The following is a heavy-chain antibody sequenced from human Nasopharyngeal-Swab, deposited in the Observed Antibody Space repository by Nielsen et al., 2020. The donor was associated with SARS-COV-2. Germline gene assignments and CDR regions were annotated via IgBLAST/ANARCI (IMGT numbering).Heavy chain of an antibody. CDR2: MNPNSGNT. D-gene: IGHD6-19*01. V-gene: IGHV1-8*01. J-gene: IGHJ4*02. CDR3: ARGDGDSSGWYTNGDYFDY. CDR1: GYTFTSYD. Sequence: ASVKVSCKASGYTFTSYDINWVRQATGQGREWMGWMNPNSGNTGYAQKFQGRVTMTRNTSISTAYMELSSLRSEDTAVYYCARGDGDSSGWYTNGDYFDYWGQGTLVTVSS.